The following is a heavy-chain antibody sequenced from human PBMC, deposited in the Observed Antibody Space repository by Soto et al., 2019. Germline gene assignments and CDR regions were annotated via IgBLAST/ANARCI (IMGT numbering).Heavy chain of an antibody. D-gene: IGHD6-13*01. CDR3: VKDESINWYSGHFRH. J-gene: IGHJ1*01. Sequence: EVQLVESGGGLVQPGRSLRLSCAASGFTFDDYAMHWVRQVPGKGLEWVSGINWNSGSIGYADSVKGRFAISRDNAKNSLHLQMNGLRAEDTAVYYCVKDESINWYSGHFRHWGQGTLVTVSS. CDR2: INWNSGSI. CDR1: GFTFDDYA. V-gene: IGHV3-9*01.